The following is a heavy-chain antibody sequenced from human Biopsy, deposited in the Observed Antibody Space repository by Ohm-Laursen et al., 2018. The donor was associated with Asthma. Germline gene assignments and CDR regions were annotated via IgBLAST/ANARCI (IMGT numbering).Heavy chain of an antibody. CDR2: VYYSGST. D-gene: IGHD2-21*02. CDR3: ARGVDRVTGLLNHFDS. V-gene: IGHV4-59*01. Sequence: TLSLTCAVSGGSINNFYWSWIRQPPGKGLESIGHVYYSGSTNYNPSLKSRVTISIDASKNQFSLKLTSVTAADTAVYYCARGVDRVTGLLNHFDSWGQGTLVTASS. CDR1: GGSINNFY. J-gene: IGHJ4*02.